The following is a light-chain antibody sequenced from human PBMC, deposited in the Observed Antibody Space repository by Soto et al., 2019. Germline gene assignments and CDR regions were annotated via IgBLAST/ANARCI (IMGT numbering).Light chain of an antibody. CDR1: QSVASN. J-gene: IGKJ5*01. CDR3: QQYNNWPIT. V-gene: IGKV3-15*01. CDR2: GTS. Sequence: EIVMTQSPASLSVSPGESVTLSCRASQSVASNLAWYQQKPGQAPRLLIYGTSTRATGVPDRFSGSGSGTDFTLTISSLQAADFAVYYCQQYNNWPITFGQGTRLEIK.